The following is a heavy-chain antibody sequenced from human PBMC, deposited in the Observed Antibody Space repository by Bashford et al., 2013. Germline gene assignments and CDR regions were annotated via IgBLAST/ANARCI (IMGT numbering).Heavy chain of an antibody. D-gene: IGHD2-2*01. Sequence: WVRQMPGKGLEWMGIIYPGDSDTRYSPSFQGQVTISADKSISTAYLQWSSLKASDTAMYYCARVVQFAVCSSTSCYPRGRVWYFDLWAVAPWSPSPQ. CDR3: ARVVQFAVCSSTSCYPRGRVWYFDL. V-gene: IGHV5-51*01. J-gene: IGHJ2*01. CDR2: IYPGDSDT.